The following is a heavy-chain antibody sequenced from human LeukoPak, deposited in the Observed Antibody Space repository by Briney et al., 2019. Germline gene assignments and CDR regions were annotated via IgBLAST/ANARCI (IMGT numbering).Heavy chain of an antibody. CDR1: GGSINNYY. CDR3: ARERWIGPRYHYYYVDV. CDR2: IYYSGST. V-gene: IGHV4-59*01. Sequence: SETLSLTCTVSGGSINNYYWSWIRQPPGKGLEWIGYIYYSGSTNYNPSLKSRVTISVDTSKNQFSLRLTSVTAADTAIYYCARERWIGPRYHYYYVDVWGQGTTVTVSS. J-gene: IGHJ6*03. D-gene: IGHD2-2*03.